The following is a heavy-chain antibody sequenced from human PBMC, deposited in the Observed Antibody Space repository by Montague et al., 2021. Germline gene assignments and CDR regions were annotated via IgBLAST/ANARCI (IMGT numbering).Heavy chain of an antibody. CDR1: GATINSYY. Sequence: SETLSLTCAVSGATINSYYLRWIRPPPGKGLESTGYIHYNGTTNYNPSLKSRVTLSVDTSKNQISLKLSHVTAADTAVYYCARFHYYDMNFDLWGRGTLVTIAS. V-gene: IGHV4-59*01. D-gene: IGHD3-22*01. J-gene: IGHJ2*01. CDR2: IHYNGTT. CDR3: ARFHYYDMNFDL.